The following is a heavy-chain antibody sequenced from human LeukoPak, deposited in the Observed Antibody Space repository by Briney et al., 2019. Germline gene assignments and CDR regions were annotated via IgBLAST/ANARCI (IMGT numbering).Heavy chain of an antibody. CDR3: AKVGHSSSLDY. J-gene: IGHJ4*02. D-gene: IGHD6-13*01. CDR2: ISGSGGST. V-gene: IGHV3-23*01. Sequence: GGSLRLPCAASGFTFSSYAMSWVRQAPGKGLEGVSAISGSGGSTYYADSVKGRFTISRDNSKNTLYLQMNSLRAEDTAVYYCAKVGHSSSLDYWGQGTLVTVSS. CDR1: GFTFSSYA.